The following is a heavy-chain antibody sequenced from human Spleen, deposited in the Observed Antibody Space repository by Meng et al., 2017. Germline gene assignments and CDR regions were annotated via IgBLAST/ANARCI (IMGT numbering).Heavy chain of an antibody. D-gene: IGHD6-19*01. J-gene: IGHJ4*02. V-gene: IGHV3-23*04. CDR2: ISGSGAYT. CDR3: AKVPRGPYNSGPVDY. Sequence: EVQLVESGGGLIQPGGSLRLSCAASGFTFSSYAMSWVRRAPGKGLEWVSTISGSGAYTYYADSVKGRFTISRDNSRNTLYLQMNSLRAEDAALYYCAKVPRGPYNSGPVDYWGQGTLVTVSS. CDR1: GFTFSSYA.